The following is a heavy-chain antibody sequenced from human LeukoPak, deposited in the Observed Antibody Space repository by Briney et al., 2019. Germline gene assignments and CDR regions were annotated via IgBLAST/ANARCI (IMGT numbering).Heavy chain of an antibody. J-gene: IGHJ5*02. CDR2: IYHSGST. D-gene: IGHD5-12*01. CDR3: AREERYSGYDGDWFDP. CDR1: GGSISSSNW. Sequence: PSETLSLTCAVSGGSISSSNWWSWVRQPPGKGLEWIGEIYHSGSTNYNPSLKSRVTISVDKSKNQFSLKLSSVTAADTAVYYCAREERYSGYDGDWFDPWGQGTLVTVSS. V-gene: IGHV4-4*02.